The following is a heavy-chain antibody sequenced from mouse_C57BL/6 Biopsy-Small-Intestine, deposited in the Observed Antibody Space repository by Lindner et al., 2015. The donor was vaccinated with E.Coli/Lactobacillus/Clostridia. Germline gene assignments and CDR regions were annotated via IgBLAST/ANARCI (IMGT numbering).Heavy chain of an antibody. CDR3: ARKHYYGSNYFDY. J-gene: IGHJ2*01. CDR1: GFTFSDYG. Sequence: VQLQESGGGLVKPGGSLKLSCAASGFTFSDYGMHWVRQAPEKGLEWIAYISGGSSTIYYADTVKGRFTISRDNAKKTLFLQMTSLRSEDTAIYYCARKHYYGSNYFDYWGQGTTLTVSS. CDR2: ISGGSSTI. D-gene: IGHD1-1*01. V-gene: IGHV5-17*01.